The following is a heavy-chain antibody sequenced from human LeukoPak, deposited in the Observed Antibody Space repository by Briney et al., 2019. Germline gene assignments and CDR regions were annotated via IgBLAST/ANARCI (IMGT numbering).Heavy chain of an antibody. V-gene: IGHV4-31*03. CDR3: ARLHGETFFDY. CDR1: GGSISSGGYY. D-gene: IGHD4-11*01. Sequence: PSETLSLTCTVSGGSISSGGYYWSWIRQHPGKGLEWIGYIYYSGGTYYNPSLKSRVTISVDTSKNQFSLKLSSVTAADTAVYYCARLHGETFFDYWGQGTLVTVSS. J-gene: IGHJ4*02. CDR2: IYYSGGT.